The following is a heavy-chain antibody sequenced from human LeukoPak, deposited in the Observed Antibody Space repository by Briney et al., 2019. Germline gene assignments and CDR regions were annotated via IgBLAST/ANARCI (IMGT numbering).Heavy chain of an antibody. Sequence: SETLSLTCTVSGGSISSGSYYWSWIRQPAGKGLEWIGRIYTSGSTNYNPSLKSRVTISVDTSKNQFSLKLSSVTAADTAVYYCARLEAYYYYYYMDVWGKGTTVTVSS. CDR2: IYTSGST. CDR1: GGSISSGSYY. CDR3: ARLEAYYYYYYMDV. J-gene: IGHJ6*03. V-gene: IGHV4-61*02.